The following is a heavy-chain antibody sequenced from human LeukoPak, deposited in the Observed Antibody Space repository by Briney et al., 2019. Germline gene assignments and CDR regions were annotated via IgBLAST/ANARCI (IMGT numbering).Heavy chain of an antibody. Sequence: GGSLRLSCAASGFTFSTYAVSWVRQAPRNGLEWVSDISGSGGSTYYADSVKGRFTISRDDSKDTVYLQMNSLRVDDTAVYYCAKSNREQLVRSYGLDVWGQGTTVTVSS. CDR1: GFTFSTYA. V-gene: IGHV3-23*01. CDR3: AKSNREQLVRSYGLDV. CDR2: ISGSGGST. J-gene: IGHJ6*02. D-gene: IGHD6-13*01.